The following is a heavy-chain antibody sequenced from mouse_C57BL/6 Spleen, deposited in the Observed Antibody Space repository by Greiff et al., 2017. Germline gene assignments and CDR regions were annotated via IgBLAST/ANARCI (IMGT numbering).Heavy chain of an antibody. J-gene: IGHJ1*03. D-gene: IGHD2-1*01. V-gene: IGHV1-66*01. Sequence: QVQLQQSGPELVKPGASVKISCKASGYSFTSYYIHWVKQRPGQGLEWIGWIYPGSGNTKYNEKFKGKATLTADKSSSTAYMQLSSLTSEDSAVYYCARGENYGNLGWYFDVWGTGTTVTVSS. CDR2: IYPGSGNT. CDR3: ARGENYGNLGWYFDV. CDR1: GYSFTSYY.